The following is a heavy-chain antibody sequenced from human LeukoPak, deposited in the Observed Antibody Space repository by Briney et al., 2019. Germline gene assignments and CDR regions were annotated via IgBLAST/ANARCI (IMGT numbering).Heavy chain of an antibody. D-gene: IGHD3-22*01. CDR3: ARDRDDSSGYYYGRVLEY. V-gene: IGHV1-69*01. J-gene: IGHJ4*02. CDR1: GGTFSRYA. CDR2: IIPMYGAT. Sequence: SVKVSCKASGGTFSRYAISWVRQAPGQGLEWMGGIIPMYGATNYAQKFQGRVTITADESTSTAYMELSSLRSEDTALYYCARDRDDSSGYYYGRVLEYWGQGTLVTVSS.